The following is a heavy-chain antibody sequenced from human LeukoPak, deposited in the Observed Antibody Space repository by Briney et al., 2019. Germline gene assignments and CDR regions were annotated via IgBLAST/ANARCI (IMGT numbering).Heavy chain of an antibody. V-gene: IGHV3-20*04. D-gene: IGHD1-1*01. Sequence: GGSLRLSCAASGFTFSSYGIHWVRQAPGKGLEWVSGINWNGGSTGYADSVKGRFTISRDNAKNSLYLQMNSLRAEDTALYYCARLEGLERPLWGQGTLVTVSS. J-gene: IGHJ4*02. CDR1: GFTFSSYG. CDR2: INWNGGST. CDR3: ARLEGLERPL.